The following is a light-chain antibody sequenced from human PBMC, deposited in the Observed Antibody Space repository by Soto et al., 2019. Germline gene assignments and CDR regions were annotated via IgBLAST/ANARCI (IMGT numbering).Light chain of an antibody. CDR3: AVWDDSLNGAV. CDR1: SSNIGSNS. Sequence: QLVLTQPPSASGTPGQRVTISCSGSSSNIGSNSVNWYQHLPGTAPKLLIYSNDLRPSGVPDRFSGSKSGTSVSLAISGLQSEDEADYYCAVWDDSLNGAVFGGGTQLTVL. J-gene: IGLJ7*01. V-gene: IGLV1-44*01. CDR2: SND.